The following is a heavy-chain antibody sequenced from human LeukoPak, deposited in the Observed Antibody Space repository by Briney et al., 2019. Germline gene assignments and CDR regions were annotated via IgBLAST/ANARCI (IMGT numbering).Heavy chain of an antibody. CDR2: INQDGSDK. Sequence: GGSLRLSCAASGFTFSNHWMTWVRQAPGKGLECVANINQDGSDKYYVDSVKGRFTISRDNTKNSLYLQMNSLRAEDTAVYYCVGGDYWGQGTLVTVSS. J-gene: IGHJ4*02. V-gene: IGHV3-7*01. CDR3: VGGDY. CDR1: GFTFSNHW.